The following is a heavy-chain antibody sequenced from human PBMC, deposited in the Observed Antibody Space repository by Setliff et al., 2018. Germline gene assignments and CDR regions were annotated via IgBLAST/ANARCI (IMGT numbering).Heavy chain of an antibody. Sequence: ETLSLTCNVSGGSVSSTSHYWGWIRQPLGKGMEWIGSVYYSGYTYYNPSLQSRVTISVDMSKNQFSLKLTSVTAADTAVYYCARVDFTMIQGVLGLWGQGTLVTVSS. CDR3: ARVDFTMIQGVLGL. D-gene: IGHD3-10*01. J-gene: IGHJ1*01. CDR1: GGSVSSTSHY. V-gene: IGHV4-39*07. CDR2: VYYSGYT.